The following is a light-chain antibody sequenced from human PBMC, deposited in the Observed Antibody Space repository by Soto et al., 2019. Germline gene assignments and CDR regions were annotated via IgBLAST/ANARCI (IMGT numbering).Light chain of an antibody. V-gene: IGLV1-44*01. CDR3: ATWDDSLDVHV. CDR2: GNN. Sequence: QSVLTHPPSASGTPGQTITISCSGGSSNIGINTVSWYEHLPGTAPRLLIYGNNQRPSGVPDRFSGSKSGTSASLAISGLQSEDEDHYYCATWDDSLDVHVFGTGTKVTVL. CDR1: SSNIGINT. J-gene: IGLJ1*01.